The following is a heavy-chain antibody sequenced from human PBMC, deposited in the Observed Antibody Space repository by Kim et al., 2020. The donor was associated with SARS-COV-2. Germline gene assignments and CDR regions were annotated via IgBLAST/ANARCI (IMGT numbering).Heavy chain of an antibody. CDR3: ARGTRGFGELFPTSFDY. D-gene: IGHD3-10*01. V-gene: IGHV5-51*01. J-gene: IGHJ4*02. CDR1: GYSFTSYW. CDR2: IYPGDSDT. Sequence: GESLKISCKGSGYSFTSYWIGWVRQMPGKGLEWMGIIYPGDSDTRYSPSFQGQVTISADKSISTAYLQWSSLKASDTAMYYCARGTRGFGELFPTSFDYWGQGTLVTVSS.